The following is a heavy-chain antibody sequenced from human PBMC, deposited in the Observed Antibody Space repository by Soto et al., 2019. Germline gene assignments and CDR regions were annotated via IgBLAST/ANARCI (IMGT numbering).Heavy chain of an antibody. CDR3: ARGKGAVYDSSGYYLRWFDP. CDR1: GDSISSYY. J-gene: IGHJ5*02. D-gene: IGHD3-22*01. V-gene: IGHV4-59*01. CDR2: IYHGGST. Sequence: SETLSLTCTVSGDSISSYYWSWFRQPPGKGLEWIGYIYHGGSTNYNPSLESRVTISLDASKNQFSLKLSSVTAADTAVYYCARGKGAVYDSSGYYLRWFDPWGQGTLVTVSS.